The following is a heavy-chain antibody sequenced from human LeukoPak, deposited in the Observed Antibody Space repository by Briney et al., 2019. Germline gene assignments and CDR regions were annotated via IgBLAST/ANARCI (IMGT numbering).Heavy chain of an antibody. V-gene: IGHV5-10-1*01. CDR3: ARQLDYYDKRDY. D-gene: IGHD3-22*01. CDR1: GFTFTNYY. J-gene: IGHJ4*02. Sequence: GESLQISCKGSGFTFTNYYIGWVRQTPGKGLEWMGRIDPSDSYSNYGPSFQGHVTISADRSISTAYLQWRSLKASDTAMYYCARQLDYYDKRDYWGQGTLVTVAS. CDR2: IDPSDSYS.